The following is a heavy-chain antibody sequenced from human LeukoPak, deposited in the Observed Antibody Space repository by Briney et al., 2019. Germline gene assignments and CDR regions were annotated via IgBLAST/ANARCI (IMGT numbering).Heavy chain of an antibody. CDR3: ARHFAGPGNYTPYFGMDV. J-gene: IGHJ6*02. Sequence: SETLSLTCTVSGGSINNYYWTWIRQPPGKGLEWIGYIYYSGSANYNPSLKSRVTISVDTSRKSFSLNLSSVTAADTAVYYCARHFAGPGNYTPYFGMDVWGQGTTVTVS. CDR2: IYYSGSA. D-gene: IGHD1-7*01. CDR1: GGSINNYY. V-gene: IGHV4-59*08.